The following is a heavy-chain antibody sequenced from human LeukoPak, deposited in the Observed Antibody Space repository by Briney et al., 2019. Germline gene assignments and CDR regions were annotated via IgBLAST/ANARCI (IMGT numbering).Heavy chain of an antibody. CDR1: GGSVSSYY. J-gene: IGHJ4*02. Sequence: SETLSLTCTVSGGSVSSYYWSWIRQPPGKGLEWIGYIYYSGNTNYNPSLKSRVTISVDTSKNQFSLKLSSVTAADTAVYYCARWDYDILTGFDYWGQGTLVTVSS. V-gene: IGHV4-59*02. CDR2: IYYSGNT. CDR3: ARWDYDILTGFDY. D-gene: IGHD3-9*01.